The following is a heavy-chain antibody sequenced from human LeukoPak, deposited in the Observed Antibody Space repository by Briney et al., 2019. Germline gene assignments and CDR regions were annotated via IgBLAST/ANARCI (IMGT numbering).Heavy chain of an antibody. D-gene: IGHD3-10*01. CDR2: IYTVGST. CDR1: GFSVSSNY. Sequence: PGGSLRLSCAASGFSVSSNYMTWVRQAPGTGLEWVSVIYTVGSTYYADSVKGRFTISRDNSKNTLYLQMNSLRAEDTAVYYGGSGSYAGMDVWGQGTTVTVSS. J-gene: IGHJ6*02. V-gene: IGHV3-66*01. CDR3: GSGSYAGMDV.